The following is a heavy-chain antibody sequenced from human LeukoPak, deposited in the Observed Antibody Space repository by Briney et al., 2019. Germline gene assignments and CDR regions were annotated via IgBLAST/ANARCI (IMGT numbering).Heavy chain of an antibody. V-gene: IGHV5-51*01. D-gene: IGHD3-9*01. CDR2: IYPGDSDT. CDR3: ARVYDILTGSPYNWFGP. CDR1: GYSFTSYW. J-gene: IGHJ5*02. Sequence: GESLKISCKGSGYSFTSYWIGWVRQMPGKGLEWMGIIYPGDSDTRYSPSFQGQVTISADKSISTAYLQWSSLKASDTAMYYCARVYDILTGSPYNWFGPWGQGTLVTVSS.